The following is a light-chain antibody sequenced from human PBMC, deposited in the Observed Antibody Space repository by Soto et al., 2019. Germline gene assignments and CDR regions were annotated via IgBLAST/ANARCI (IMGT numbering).Light chain of an antibody. CDR2: GNS. Sequence: QSVLTLPPSVSGAPGQRVTISCTGSSSNIGAGYDVHWYQQLPGTAPKLLIYGNSNRPSGVPDRFSGSKSGTSASLAITGLQAEDEADYYCQSYDSSLRVSVFGAGTTLTVL. J-gene: IGLJ2*01. CDR1: SSNIGAGYD. V-gene: IGLV1-40*01. CDR3: QSYDSSLRVSV.